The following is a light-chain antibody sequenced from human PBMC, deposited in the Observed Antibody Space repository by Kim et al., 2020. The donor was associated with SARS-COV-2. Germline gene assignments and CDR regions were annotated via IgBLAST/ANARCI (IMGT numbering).Light chain of an antibody. Sequence: PGARATRSGRASQSVTSSGLAWYQRTPGQAPRLLISGASKRATGIPDRFSGSGSGRDFTLTISRLEPEDFAVYFCQQYGSSPLTLGRGTKVDIK. CDR3: QQYGSSPLT. J-gene: IGKJ1*01. CDR2: GAS. CDR1: QSVTSSG. V-gene: IGKV3-20*01.